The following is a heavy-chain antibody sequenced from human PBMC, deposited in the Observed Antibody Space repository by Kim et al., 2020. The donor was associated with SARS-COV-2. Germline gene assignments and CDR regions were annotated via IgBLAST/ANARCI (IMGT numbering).Heavy chain of an antibody. D-gene: IGHD2-2*02. Sequence: SETLSLTCTVSGGSISSSSYYWGWIRQPPGKGLEWIGSIYYSGSTYYNPSLKSRVTISVDTSKNQFSLKLSSVTAADTAVYYCARMIKNLYCSSTSCYSGSYYGGADYWGQGTLVTVSS. CDR1: GGSISSSSYY. CDR3: ARMIKNLYCSSTSCYSGSYYGGADY. CDR2: IYYSGST. V-gene: IGHV4-39*01. J-gene: IGHJ4*02.